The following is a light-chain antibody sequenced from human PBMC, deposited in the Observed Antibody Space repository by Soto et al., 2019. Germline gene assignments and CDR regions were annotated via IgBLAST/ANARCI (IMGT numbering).Light chain of an antibody. CDR2: DAS. CDR1: QSVGSQ. Sequence: EIVLTQSPATLSLSPGERATLSCRASQSVGSQLAWYQQKPGQAPRLLIYDASNRATGIPARFSGSGTGTAFTLTLSSLEPEDFALYYCQQRNDWPLTFGGGTQVEIK. J-gene: IGKJ4*01. CDR3: QQRNDWPLT. V-gene: IGKV3-11*01.